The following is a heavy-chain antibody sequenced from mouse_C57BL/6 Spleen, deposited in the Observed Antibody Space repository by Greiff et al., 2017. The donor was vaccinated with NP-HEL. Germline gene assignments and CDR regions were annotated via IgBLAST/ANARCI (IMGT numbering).Heavy chain of an antibody. Sequence: VQLQQSGAELVRPGASVKLSCTASGFNIKDYYMHWVKQRPEQGLEWIGRIDPEDGDTEYAPKFQGKATMTADTSSNTAYLQISSLTSEDTAVYYCTTGGYYGSSYWYFDVWGTGTTVTVSS. D-gene: IGHD1-1*01. CDR3: TTGGYYGSSYWYFDV. CDR1: GFNIKDYY. J-gene: IGHJ1*03. V-gene: IGHV14-1*01. CDR2: IDPEDGDT.